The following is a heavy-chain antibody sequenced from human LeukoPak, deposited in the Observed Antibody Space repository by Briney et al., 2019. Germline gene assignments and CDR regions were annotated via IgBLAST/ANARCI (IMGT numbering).Heavy chain of an antibody. J-gene: IGHJ3*02. D-gene: IGHD3-22*01. CDR3: ARGGGDYDSSGYYYRPYDAFDI. V-gene: IGHV4-59*01. CDR2: IYYSGST. Sequence: PSETLSLTCTVSGGSISSYYWSWIRQPPGKGLEWIGYIYYSGSTNYNPSLKSRVTISVDTSKNQFSLKLSSVTAADTAVYYCARGGGDYDSSGYYYRPYDAFDIWGQGTMATVSS. CDR1: GGSISSYY.